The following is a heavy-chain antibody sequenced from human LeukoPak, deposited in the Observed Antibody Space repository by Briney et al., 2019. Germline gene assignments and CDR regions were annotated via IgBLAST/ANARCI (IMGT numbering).Heavy chain of an antibody. J-gene: IGHJ6*03. Sequence: SETLSLTCTVSGGSISSYYWSWIRQPAGKGLEWIGRIYTSGSTNYNPSLKSRVTMSVDTSKNQFSLKLSSVTAADTAVYYCARDKNVVVPAAIPVFSYYMDVWGKGTTVTVSS. D-gene: IGHD2-2*02. CDR1: GGSISSYY. V-gene: IGHV4-4*07. CDR3: ARDKNVVVPAAIPVFSYYMDV. CDR2: IYTSGST.